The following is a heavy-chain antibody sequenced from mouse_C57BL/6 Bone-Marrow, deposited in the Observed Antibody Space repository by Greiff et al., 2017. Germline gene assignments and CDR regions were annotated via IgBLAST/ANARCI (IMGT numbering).Heavy chain of an antibody. CDR2: IYPGDGDT. Sequence: QVQLQQPGAELVKPGASVKMSCKASGYAFSSYWMNWVKQRPGQGLEWIGQIYPGDGDTNYNGKFKGKATLTADKSSRTAYLQLSSLTCEGAAVYFCGSLRGGDDCVVNWGQGTLVTGSA. CDR3: GSLRGGDDCVVN. J-gene: IGHJ3*01. CDR1: GYAFSSYW. V-gene: IGHV1-80*01. D-gene: IGHD2-12*01.